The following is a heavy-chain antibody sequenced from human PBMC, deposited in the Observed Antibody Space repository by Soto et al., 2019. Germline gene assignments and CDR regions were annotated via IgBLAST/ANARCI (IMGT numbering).Heavy chain of an antibody. J-gene: IGHJ4*02. D-gene: IGHD3-16*01. V-gene: IGHV3-21*01. Sequence: EVQLMESGGGQVKPGGSLRLSCTTSGFSFGSYTMNWVRQAPGKGLEWVSSIDRFGTYIKYADSVKGRFTISRDDAKSSLYLQLDGLRPEDTAIYYCVAGGGTFEYLGSGTLVTVSS. CDR1: GFSFGSYT. CDR3: VAGGGTFEY. CDR2: IDRFGTYI.